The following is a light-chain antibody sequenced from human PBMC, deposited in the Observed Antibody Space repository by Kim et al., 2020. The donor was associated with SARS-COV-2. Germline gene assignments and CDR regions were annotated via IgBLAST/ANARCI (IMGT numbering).Light chain of an antibody. Sequence: QLVLTQSPSASASLGPSVKLTCTLNSGYSNYAVAWHQQQPEKGPRYLMKLNSDGSHSKGDGIPDRFSGSSSGAERYLTISSLQSEDEADYYCQTWPTGPWVFGGGTQLTVL. CDR2: LNSDGSH. CDR1: SGYSNYA. CDR3: QTWPTGPWV. J-gene: IGLJ3*02. V-gene: IGLV4-69*02.